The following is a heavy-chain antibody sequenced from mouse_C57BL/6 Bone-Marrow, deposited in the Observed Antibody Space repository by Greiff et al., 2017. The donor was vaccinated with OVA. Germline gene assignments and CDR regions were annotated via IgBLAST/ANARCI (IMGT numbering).Heavy chain of an antibody. CDR2: IYPGAGDT. CDR1: GYAFSSSW. J-gene: IGHJ3*01. CDR3: ARDYYGSSYPAWFAY. V-gene: IGHV1-82*01. D-gene: IGHD1-1*01. Sequence: QVQLKESGPELVKPGASVKISCKASGYAFSSSWMNWVKQRPGKGLEWIGRIYPGAGDTNYNGKFKGKATLTADKSSSTAYMQLSSLTSEDSAVYFCARDYYGSSYPAWFAYWGQGTLVTVSA.